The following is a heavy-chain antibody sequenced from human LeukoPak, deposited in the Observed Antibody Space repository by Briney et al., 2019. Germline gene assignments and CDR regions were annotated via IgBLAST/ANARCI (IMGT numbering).Heavy chain of an antibody. J-gene: IGHJ4*02. CDR1: GFTFDDYA. Sequence: GGSLRLSCAASGFTFDDYAMHWVRQAPGKGLEWASGISWNSGSIGYADSVKGRFTISRDNAKNSLYLQMNSLRAEDMALYYCAKGSSGYLEATFDYWGQGTLVTVSS. CDR3: AKGSSGYLEATFDY. D-gene: IGHD3-22*01. V-gene: IGHV3-9*03. CDR2: ISWNSGSI.